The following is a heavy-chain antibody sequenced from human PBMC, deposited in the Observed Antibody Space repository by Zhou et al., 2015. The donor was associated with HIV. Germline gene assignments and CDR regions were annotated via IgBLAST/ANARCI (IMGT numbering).Heavy chain of an antibody. V-gene: IGHV1-69*01. CDR2: IIPIFGTA. D-gene: IGHD5-12*01. J-gene: IGHJ3*02. CDR1: GGTFSSYA. Sequence: QVQLVQSGAEVKKPGSSVKVSCKASGGTFSSYAISWVRQAPGQGLEWMGGIIPIFGTANYAQKFQGRVTITADESTSTAYMELSSLRSEDTAVYYCARDTGGGGYAPHAFDIWGQGTMVTVSS. CDR3: ARDTGGGGYAPHAFDI.